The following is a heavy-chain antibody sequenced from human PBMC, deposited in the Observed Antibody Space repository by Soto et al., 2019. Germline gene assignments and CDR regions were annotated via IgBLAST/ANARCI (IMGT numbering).Heavy chain of an antibody. CDR3: AREFDSGDMGLDL. D-gene: IGHD2-21*01. CDR2: VSPLTGGT. J-gene: IGHJ6*02. V-gene: IGHV1-2*02. Sequence: GASVKVSCKSSGYTFGAYYIHWVRQAPGQGLEWMGWVSPLTGGTNLAQRFQGRLTLTRDTSINTVFMELRWLRSGDTALYFCAREFDSGDMGLDLWGQGTTVTVSS. CDR1: GYTFGAYY.